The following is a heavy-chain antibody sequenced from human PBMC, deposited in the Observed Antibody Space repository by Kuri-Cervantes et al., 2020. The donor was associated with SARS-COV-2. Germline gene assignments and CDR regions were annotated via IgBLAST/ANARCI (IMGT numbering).Heavy chain of an antibody. CDR3: AAESLVTNGVSI. CDR1: GYTFTSYY. J-gene: IGHJ3*01. D-gene: IGHD2-8*01. CDR2: INPSGGST. Sequence: ASVKVSCKASGYTFTSYYMHWVRQAPGQGLEWMGIINPSGGSTSYAQKFQGRVTMTRDTSTSTVYMELSSLRSEDTAVYYCAAESLVTNGVSIWGQGKMVNGSS. V-gene: IGHV1-46*01.